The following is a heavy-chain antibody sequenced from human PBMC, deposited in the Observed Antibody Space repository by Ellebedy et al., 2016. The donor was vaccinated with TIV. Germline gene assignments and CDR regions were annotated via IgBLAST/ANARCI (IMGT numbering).Heavy chain of an antibody. CDR1: GFTFSSYA. J-gene: IGHJ4*02. CDR3: ARVETYCTNGVCPRTFDY. V-gene: IGHV3-30-3*01. Sequence: GESLKISXAASGFTFSSYAMHWVRQAPGKGLEWVAVISYDGSNKYYADSVKGRFTISRDNSKNTLYLQMNSLRAEDTAVYYCARVETYCTNGVCPRTFDYWGQGTLVTVSS. CDR2: ISYDGSNK. D-gene: IGHD2-8*01.